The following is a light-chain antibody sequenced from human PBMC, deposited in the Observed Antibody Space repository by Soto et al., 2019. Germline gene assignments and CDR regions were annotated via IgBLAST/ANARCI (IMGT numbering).Light chain of an antibody. CDR1: QNIIRW. J-gene: IGKJ3*01. V-gene: IGKV1-5*01. CDR2: DAS. Sequence: DIQMTQSPSTLSASVGDRVTITCRASQNIIRWLAWYQQKPGKAPKLLIYDASNLESGVPSRFSGSGSGTEFTLTISSLQTDDFATYYCQQYNTYWTFGPGTKVDIK. CDR3: QQYNTYWT.